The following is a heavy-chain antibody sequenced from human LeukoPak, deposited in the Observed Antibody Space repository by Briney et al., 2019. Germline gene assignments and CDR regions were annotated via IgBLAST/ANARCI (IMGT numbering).Heavy chain of an antibody. V-gene: IGHV1-18*01. Sequence: GASATVSCKASGYTFTSYGISWVRQAPGQGLEWMGWISAYNGNTNYAQKLQGRVTMTTDTSTSTAYMELRSLRSDGTAVYYCARVSIDYDSSGYYGYYFDYWGQGTLVTVSS. D-gene: IGHD3-22*01. CDR3: ARVSIDYDSSGYYGYYFDY. CDR2: ISAYNGNT. CDR1: GYTFTSYG. J-gene: IGHJ4*02.